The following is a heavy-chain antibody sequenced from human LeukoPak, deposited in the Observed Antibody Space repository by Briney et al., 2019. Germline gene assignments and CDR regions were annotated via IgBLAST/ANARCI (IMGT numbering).Heavy chain of an antibody. CDR2: ISSSSSTI. Sequence: PGGSLRLSCAASGFTFSSYSMNWVRQAPGKGLEWVSYISSSSSTIYYVDSVKGRFTISRDNSDNTLCLQMNSLTAEDTAVYYCVKGGWLDNWGQGTLVTVSS. J-gene: IGHJ4*02. CDR3: VKGGWLDN. V-gene: IGHV3-48*01. CDR1: GFTFSSYS. D-gene: IGHD6-19*01.